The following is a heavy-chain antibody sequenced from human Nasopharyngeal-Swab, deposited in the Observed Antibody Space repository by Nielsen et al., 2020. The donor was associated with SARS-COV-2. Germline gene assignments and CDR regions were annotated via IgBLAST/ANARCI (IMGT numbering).Heavy chain of an antibody. D-gene: IGHD2-8*01. J-gene: IGHJ6*03. Sequence: SVKVSCKASGGSFTNYGISWVRQAPGQGLEWIGRIIPILGKSNNARKFQGRVTIIADKSTSTVHMELSSLRSEDTAVYYCARGPPCTNGVCYRYYMDVWGKETTVTVSS. CDR3: ARGPPCTNGVCYRYYMDV. CDR1: GGSFTNYG. V-gene: IGHV1-69*04. CDR2: IIPILGKS.